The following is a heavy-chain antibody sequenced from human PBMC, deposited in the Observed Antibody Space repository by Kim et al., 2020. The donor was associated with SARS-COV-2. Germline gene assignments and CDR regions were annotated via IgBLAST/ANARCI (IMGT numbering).Heavy chain of an antibody. D-gene: IGHD2-8*01. Sequence: GGSLRLSCAASGFTFSSYAMSWVRQAPGKGLEWVSVIYSGGSSTYYADSVKGRFTISRDNSKNTLYLQMNSLRAEDTAVYYCAKGLYYVNWGQGTLVTVSS. V-gene: IGHV3-23*03. CDR3: AKGLYYVN. CDR2: IYSGGSST. J-gene: IGHJ4*02. CDR1: GFTFSSYA.